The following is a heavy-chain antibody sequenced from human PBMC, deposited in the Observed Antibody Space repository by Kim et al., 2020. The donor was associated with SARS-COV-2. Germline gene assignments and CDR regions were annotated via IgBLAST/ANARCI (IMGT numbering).Heavy chain of an antibody. D-gene: IGHD1-20*01. CDR3: ARLNSGYNYNDEFYYALDV. J-gene: IGHJ6*02. CDR1: GGSISTYR. CDR2: INNSGNT. V-gene: IGHV4-4*09. Sequence: SETLSLTCTVSGGSISTYRWTWIRQPPGKGLEWIGYINNSGNTNYSPSLKSRITMSVESSKNQFSLKMTSVTAADTAIYYCARLNSGYNYNDEFYYALDVWGQGTTVTVSS.